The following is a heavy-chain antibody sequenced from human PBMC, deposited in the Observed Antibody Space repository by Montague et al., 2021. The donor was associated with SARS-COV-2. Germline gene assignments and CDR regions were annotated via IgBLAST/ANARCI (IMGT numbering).Heavy chain of an antibody. J-gene: IGHJ3*02. CDR1: GFTFSMYW. Sequence: SLRLSCAASGFTFSMYWMNWVRQAPGRGLECVATIKEDGSAKYYVDSVKGRFTISRDNAKNSLYLQMNSLRAEDTAVYYCARVRHSYGYLSAFDIWGQGTMVTVSS. V-gene: IGHV3-7*03. CDR3: ARVRHSYGYLSAFDI. D-gene: IGHD5-18*01. CDR2: IKEDGSAK.